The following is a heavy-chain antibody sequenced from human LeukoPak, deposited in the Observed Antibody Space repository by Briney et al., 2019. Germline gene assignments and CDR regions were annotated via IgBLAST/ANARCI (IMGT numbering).Heavy chain of an antibody. J-gene: IGHJ5*02. D-gene: IGHD2/OR15-2a*01. CDR1: GYTFSDYY. V-gene: IGHV1-2*02. CDR3: ARPLGSLKEYWWFDP. CDR2: ISPKSGVT. Sequence: GASVKVSCTASGYTFSDYYIHWLRQAPGQGLEWMGWISPKSGVTNFAQYFQGRVTMTRDTSSTTVYMELTRLRSDDTAVYYCARPLGSLKEYWWFDPWGQGTLVTVSS.